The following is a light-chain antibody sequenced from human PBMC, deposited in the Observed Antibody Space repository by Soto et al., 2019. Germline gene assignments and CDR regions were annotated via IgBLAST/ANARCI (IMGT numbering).Light chain of an antibody. V-gene: IGKV3-15*01. CDR3: QQYNNWPQT. CDR2: GAS. Sequence: EILMTQSPATLSVSPGESATLPCSASQSVSSKLAWYQQKPGQATKLLIYGASTRATGIPGRVSGSGSGTEVTLTISSLQSEDFAVYYCQQYNNWPQTFGQGTKVDIK. J-gene: IGKJ1*01. CDR1: QSVSSK.